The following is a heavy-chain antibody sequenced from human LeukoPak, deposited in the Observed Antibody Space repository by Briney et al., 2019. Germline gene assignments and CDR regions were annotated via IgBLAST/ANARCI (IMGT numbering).Heavy chain of an antibody. Sequence: PGESLKTSCKGSGYSFTSYWIGWVRQIPGKGLELMGIIYPGDSDTRYSPSLQGQVTISADQSISTAYLQWSSLKASDTAMYYCARHTRRITMVRGVTDWFDPWGRGTLVTVSS. V-gene: IGHV5-51*01. J-gene: IGHJ5*02. CDR1: GYSFTSYW. CDR3: ARHTRRITMVRGVTDWFDP. CDR2: IYPGDSDT. D-gene: IGHD3-10*01.